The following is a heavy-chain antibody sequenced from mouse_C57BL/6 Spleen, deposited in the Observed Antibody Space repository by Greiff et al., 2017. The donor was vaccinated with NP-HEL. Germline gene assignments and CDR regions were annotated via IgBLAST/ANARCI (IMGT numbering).Heavy chain of an antibody. J-gene: IGHJ1*03. D-gene: IGHD1-1*01. V-gene: IGHV1-85*01. Sequence: VQLQQSGPELVKPGASVKLSCKASGYTFTSYDINWVKQRPGQGLEWIGWIYPRDGSTKYNEKFKGKATLTVDTSSSTAYMELHSLTSEDSAVYFCARDYGSSHWYFEGWGTGTTVTVAS. CDR2: IYPRDGST. CDR1: GYTFTSYD. CDR3: ARDYGSSHWYFEG.